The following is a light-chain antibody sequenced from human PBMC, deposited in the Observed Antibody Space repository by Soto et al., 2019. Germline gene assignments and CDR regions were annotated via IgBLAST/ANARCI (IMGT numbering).Light chain of an antibody. Sequence: DTQMTQSPSSVSASVGDRVTITCRASQDISSWLAWYQQKAGKAPKLLIYAASSLQSGVPSRFSGSGSGTDFTLTISSLQPEDFATYYCQQANSFPHTFGQGTKLEIK. V-gene: IGKV1-12*01. J-gene: IGKJ2*01. CDR1: QDISSW. CDR2: AAS. CDR3: QQANSFPHT.